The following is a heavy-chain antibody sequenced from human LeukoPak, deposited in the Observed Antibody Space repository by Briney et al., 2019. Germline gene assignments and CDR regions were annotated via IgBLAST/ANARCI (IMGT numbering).Heavy chain of an antibody. CDR3: AKGDSGSTHFDY. V-gene: IGHV3-43D*04. Sequence: GRSLRLSCAASGFTFDDYAMHWVRQAPGKGLEWVSLISWDVGSTYYADSVKGRFTISRHNSKNSLYLQMNSLRAEDTALYYCAKGDSGSTHFDYWGQGTLVTVSS. CDR2: ISWDVGST. J-gene: IGHJ4*02. CDR1: GFTFDDYA. D-gene: IGHD1-26*01.